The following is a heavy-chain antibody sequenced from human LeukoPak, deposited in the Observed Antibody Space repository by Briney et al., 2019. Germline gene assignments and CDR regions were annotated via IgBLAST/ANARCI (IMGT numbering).Heavy chain of an antibody. J-gene: IGHJ4*02. CDR3: VGRPWNFDY. Sequence: KPGGSLRLSCAASGFTFSSYAMSWVRQAPGKGLEWVGRVKSKNDGGSTDCAAPVKGRFFISRDDSRGTLSLEMNSLKIEDTAVYFCVGRPWNFDYWGQGTLVTVSS. CDR2: VKSKNDGGST. V-gene: IGHV3-15*01. D-gene: IGHD1-1*01. CDR1: GFTFSSYA.